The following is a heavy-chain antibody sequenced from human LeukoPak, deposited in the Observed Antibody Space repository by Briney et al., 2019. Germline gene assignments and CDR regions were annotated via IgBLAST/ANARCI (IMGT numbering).Heavy chain of an antibody. CDR3: AIGTPRTVFGVVISYFDY. V-gene: IGHV1-18*01. Sequence: ASVKVSCKASGYTFTSYGISWVRQAPGQGLEWMGWISAYNGNTNYAQKLQGRVTMTTDASTSTAYMELRSLRSDDTAVYYCAIGTPRTVFGVVISYFDYWGQGTLVTVSS. CDR2: ISAYNGNT. J-gene: IGHJ4*02. D-gene: IGHD3-3*01. CDR1: GYTFTSYG.